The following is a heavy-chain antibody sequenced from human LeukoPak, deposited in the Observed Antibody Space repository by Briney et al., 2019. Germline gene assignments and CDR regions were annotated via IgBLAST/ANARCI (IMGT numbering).Heavy chain of an antibody. D-gene: IGHD3-10*01. CDR1: GGSFSGYY. V-gene: IGHV4-34*01. Sequence: PSETLSLTCAVYGGSFSGYYWSWIRQPPGKGLEWFGEINHSGSTNYNPSLKSRVTISVDTSKNQFSLKLSSVTAADTAVYYCARGSRYYGSGSYPIKRRCYFDYWGQGTLVTVSS. CDR2: INHSGST. J-gene: IGHJ4*02. CDR3: ARGSRYYGSGSYPIKRRCYFDY.